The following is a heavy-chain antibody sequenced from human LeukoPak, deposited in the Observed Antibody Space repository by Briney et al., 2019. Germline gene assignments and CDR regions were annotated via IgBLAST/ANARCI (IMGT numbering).Heavy chain of an antibody. CDR3: ARDLLSGDCLDY. CDR2: ISSSSSYT. V-gene: IGHV3-11*06. D-gene: IGHD2-21*02. CDR1: GFTFSDYY. J-gene: IGHJ4*02. Sequence: GGSPRLSCAASGFTFSDYYMSWIRQAPGKGLEWVSYISSSSSYTNYADSVKGRFTISRDNAKNSLYLQMNSLRAEDTAVYYCARDLLSGDCLDYWGQGTLVTVSS.